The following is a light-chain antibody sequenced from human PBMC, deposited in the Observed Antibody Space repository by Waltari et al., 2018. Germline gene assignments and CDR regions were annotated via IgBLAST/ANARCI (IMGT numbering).Light chain of an antibody. Sequence: SYELTQPSSVSVSPGQTATITCSGDVLAKKYSRWFQQKPGQAPVLVIYKDNERPSGIPALFSGSSSGTTVTLTISGAQVEDEADYYCYSAADNNLGVFGGGTKLTVL. J-gene: IGLJ3*02. CDR3: YSAADNNLGV. CDR2: KDN. CDR1: VLAKKY. V-gene: IGLV3-27*01.